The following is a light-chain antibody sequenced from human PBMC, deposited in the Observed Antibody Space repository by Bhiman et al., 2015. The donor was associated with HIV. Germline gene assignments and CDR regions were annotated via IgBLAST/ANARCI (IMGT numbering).Light chain of an antibody. J-gene: IGLJ3*02. CDR3: SSYTTNSTPV. Sequence: QSALTQPASVSGSPGQSITISCTGTSSDVGGYNYVSWYLQHPGKAPKLMIYDVSNRPSGVSNRFSGSKSGNTASLTISGLQAEDEADYYCSSYTTNSTPVFGGGTKLSVL. V-gene: IGLV2-14*03. CDR1: SSDVGGYNY. CDR2: DVS.